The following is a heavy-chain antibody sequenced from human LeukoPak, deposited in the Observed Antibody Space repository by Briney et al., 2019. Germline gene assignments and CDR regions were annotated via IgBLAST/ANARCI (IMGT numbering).Heavy chain of an antibody. CDR3: ARVFPTGGRLAHPHPRNSDY. CDR2: INHSGST. CDR1: GGSISSYY. D-gene: IGHD4-23*01. V-gene: IGHV4-34*01. J-gene: IGHJ4*02. Sequence: SETLSLTCTVSGGSISSYYLSWIRQPPGKGLEWIGEINHSGSTNYNPSLKSRVTISVDTSKNQFSLKLSSVTAADTAVYYCARVFPTGGRLAHPHPRNSDYWGQGTLVTVSS.